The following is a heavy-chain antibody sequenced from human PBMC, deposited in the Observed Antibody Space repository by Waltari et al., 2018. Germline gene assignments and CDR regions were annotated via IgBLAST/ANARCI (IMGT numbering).Heavy chain of an antibody. V-gene: IGHV4-4*02. CDR3: AREWSYSSSSDVACDI. CDR1: GGSISSGNW. D-gene: IGHD6-6*01. Sequence: QVQLQESGPGLVKPSGTLSLTCAVSGGSISSGNWWSWVRQHPGTGVEWIGKIYHSGSTNHNPTLKCRVTKSVDKSKNQFSLNLSVVTAADTAVYYCAREWSYSSSSDVACDIWGQGTMVTVSS. CDR2: IYHSGST. J-gene: IGHJ3*02.